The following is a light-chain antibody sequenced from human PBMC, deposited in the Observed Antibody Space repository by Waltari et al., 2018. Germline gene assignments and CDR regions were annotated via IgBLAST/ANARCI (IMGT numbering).Light chain of an antibody. V-gene: IGKV1-5*03. CDR3: QQAWT. J-gene: IGKJ1*01. CDR2: RTS. CDR1: QTINTW. Sequence: DIQMTQSPSTLSASVGDRVTITCRASQTINTWLAWYQQKPGKAPNLLIYRTSTLESGVPSRFSGSGSGTELTLTISILQPDDFATYYCQQAWTFGQGTKVEIK.